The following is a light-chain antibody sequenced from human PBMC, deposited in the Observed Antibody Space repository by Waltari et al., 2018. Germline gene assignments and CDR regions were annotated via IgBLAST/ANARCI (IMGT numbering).Light chain of an antibody. CDR1: QSISSY. J-gene: IGKJ1*01. Sequence: DIQMTQSPSSLSASVGDRVTITCRASQSISSYLNWYQQTPGKAHKLLIYAASSLQSGVPSRFSGSGSGTDFTLTISSLQPEDFATYYCQQSYSTSWTFGQGTKVEIK. CDR3: QQSYSTSWT. V-gene: IGKV1-39*01. CDR2: AAS.